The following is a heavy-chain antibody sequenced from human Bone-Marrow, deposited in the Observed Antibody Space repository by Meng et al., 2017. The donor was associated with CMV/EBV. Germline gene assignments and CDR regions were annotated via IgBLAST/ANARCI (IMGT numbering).Heavy chain of an antibody. V-gene: IGHV3-9*01. CDR2: ISWNSGSI. CDR3: AKGGQLASYYYYGMDV. CDR1: GFTFDDYA. D-gene: IGHD6-6*01. J-gene: IGHJ6*02. Sequence: SLKISCAASGFTFDDYAMHWVRQAPGKGLEWVSGISWNSGSIGYADSVKGRFTISRDNAKNSLYLQMNSLRAEDTALYYCAKGGQLASYYYYGMDVWGQGTTATVSS.